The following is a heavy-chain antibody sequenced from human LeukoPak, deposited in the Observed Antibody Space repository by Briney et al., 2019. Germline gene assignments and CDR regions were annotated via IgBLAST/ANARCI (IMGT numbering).Heavy chain of an antibody. Sequence: GGSLRLSCAASGFTFSSYGMHWVRQAPGKGLEWVAFVHYGGSNKYYADSVKGRFAISRDNSKNTLYLQMNSLRAEDTAVYYCVRDGSGYAMWDWGQGTLVTVSS. V-gene: IGHV3-30*02. J-gene: IGHJ4*02. CDR3: VRDGSGYAMWD. CDR2: VHYGGSNK. CDR1: GFTFSSYG. D-gene: IGHD5-12*01.